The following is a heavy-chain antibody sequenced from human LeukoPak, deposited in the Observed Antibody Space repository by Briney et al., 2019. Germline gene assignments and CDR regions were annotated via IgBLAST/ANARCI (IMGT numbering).Heavy chain of an antibody. J-gene: IGHJ6*04. CDR1: GGSISSGGYY. V-gene: IGHV4-31*03. Sequence: PSQTLSLTCTVSGGSISSGGYYWSWIRQHPGKGLEWIGYIYYSGSTYYNPSLKSRVTISVDTSKNQFSLKLSSVTSADTAVYYCAREALVWGYYYYGMDGWGKGTTVTVSS. CDR2: IYYSGST. D-gene: IGHD6-13*01. CDR3: AREALVWGYYYYGMDG.